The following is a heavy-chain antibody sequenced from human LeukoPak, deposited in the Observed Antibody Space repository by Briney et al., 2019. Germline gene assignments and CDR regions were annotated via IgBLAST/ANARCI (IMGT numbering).Heavy chain of an antibody. Sequence: SETLSLTCAVYGGSFSGYYWSWIRQPPGKGLEWIGYIYYNGNTNYSPSLKSRVTMSVDTSKNLSSLKVSSVTAADTAVYYCARGRSNYYGMDVWGQGTTVTVSS. CDR3: ARGRSNYYGMDV. J-gene: IGHJ6*02. CDR2: IYYNGNT. D-gene: IGHD1-26*01. CDR1: GGSFSGYY. V-gene: IGHV4-59*01.